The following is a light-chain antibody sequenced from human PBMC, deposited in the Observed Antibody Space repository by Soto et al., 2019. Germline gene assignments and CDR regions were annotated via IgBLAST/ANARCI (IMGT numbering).Light chain of an antibody. CDR3: QQRSNWPLS. CDR2: DAS. V-gene: IGKV3-11*01. Sequence: EIVLTQSPGTLSLSPGERATLSCRASQSVSSSFLAWYQQKPGQAPRLLIYDASNRATGIPARFSGSGSETDFNLTVSSLEPEDFAVYYCQQRSNWPLSFGGGTKVEIK. J-gene: IGKJ4*01. CDR1: QSVSSSF.